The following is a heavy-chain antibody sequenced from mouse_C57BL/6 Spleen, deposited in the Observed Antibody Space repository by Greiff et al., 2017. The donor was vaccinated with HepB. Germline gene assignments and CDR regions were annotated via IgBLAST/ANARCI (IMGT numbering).Heavy chain of an antibody. CDR2: IYPGDGDT. Sequence: QVQLKESGAELVKPGASVKISCKASGYAFSSYWMNWVKQRPGKGLEWIGQIYPGDGDTNYNGKFKGKATLTADKSSSTAYMQLSSLTSEDSAVYFCARGIITTVVATDYWGQGTTLTVSS. V-gene: IGHV1-80*01. CDR3: ARGIITTVVATDY. J-gene: IGHJ2*01. CDR1: GYAFSSYW. D-gene: IGHD1-1*01.